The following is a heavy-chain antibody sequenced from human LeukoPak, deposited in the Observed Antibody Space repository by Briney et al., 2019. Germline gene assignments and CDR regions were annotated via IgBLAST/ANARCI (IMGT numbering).Heavy chain of an antibody. CDR3: ARWRWQQSEFDL. CDR2: IFPDGHQE. D-gene: IGHD5-24*01. V-gene: IGHV3-7*01. Sequence: GGSLRLSCVASGFSFSSYHMSWVRQAPGKGLGCVAHIFPDGHQESCDASVRGRFTVSRDNAKNSVFLQMNNLRVEDTAIYYCARWRWQQSEFDLWGQGALVTVSS. J-gene: IGHJ4*02. CDR1: GFSFSSYH.